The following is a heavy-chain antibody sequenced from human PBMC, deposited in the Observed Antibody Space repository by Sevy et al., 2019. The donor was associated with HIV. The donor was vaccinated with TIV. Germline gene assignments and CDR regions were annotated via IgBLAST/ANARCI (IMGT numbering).Heavy chain of an antibody. J-gene: IGHJ6*02. CDR1: GFTFSSYW. CDR2: IKQDGSEK. D-gene: IGHD3-10*01. Sequence: GGSLRLSCAASGFTFSSYWMSWVRQAPGKGLEWVANIKQDGSEKYYVDSVKGRFTISRDNAKNSLYLQMNSLRAEDTAVYYCARDGLLWFGELSGGMDVWGQGTTVIVSS. V-gene: IGHV3-7*01. CDR3: ARDGLLWFGELSGGMDV.